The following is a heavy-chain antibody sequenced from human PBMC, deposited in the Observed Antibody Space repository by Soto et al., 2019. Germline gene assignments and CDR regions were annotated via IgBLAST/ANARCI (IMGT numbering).Heavy chain of an antibody. CDR1: GYTFTSYG. V-gene: IGHV1-18*04. D-gene: IGHD4-17*01. CDR3: ARATYDYGDYWLDY. CDR2: ISAYNGNT. Sequence: ASVKVSCKASGYTFTSYGISWVRQAPGQGLEWMGWISAYNGNTNYAQKLQGRVTMTTDTSTSTAYMELRSLRSDDTAVYYCARATYDYGDYWLDYWGQGALVTVSS. J-gene: IGHJ4*02.